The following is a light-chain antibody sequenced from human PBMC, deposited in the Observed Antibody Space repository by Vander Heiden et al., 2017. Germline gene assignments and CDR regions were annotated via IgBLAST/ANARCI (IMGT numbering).Light chain of an antibody. Sequence: QSVLTQPPSTFGTPGPRVTFSCSGSTTNIENNYVYWYQQFPGTAPKIVIYRDNQRPSGISDRFSGSKSGTSASLAISGLRSEDEADYYCATWDDSLSSWVFGGGTGLTVL. J-gene: IGLJ3*02. CDR1: TTNIENNY. CDR3: ATWDDSLSSWV. V-gene: IGLV1-47*01. CDR2: RDN.